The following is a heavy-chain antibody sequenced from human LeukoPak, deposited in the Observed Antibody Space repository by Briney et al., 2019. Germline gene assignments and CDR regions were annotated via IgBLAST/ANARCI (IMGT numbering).Heavy chain of an antibody. Sequence: GGSLRLSCAASGFTFSSYSMNWVRQAPGKGLEWVSSISSSSSYIYYADSVKGRFTISRDNPKNTLFLQMNSLRAEDTAVYFCAKRGVVIRVILVGFHKEAYYFDSWGQGALVTVSS. J-gene: IGHJ4*02. CDR1: GFTFSSYS. CDR2: ISSSSSYI. V-gene: IGHV3-21*04. CDR3: AKRGVVIRVILVGFHKEAYYFDS. D-gene: IGHD3-22*01.